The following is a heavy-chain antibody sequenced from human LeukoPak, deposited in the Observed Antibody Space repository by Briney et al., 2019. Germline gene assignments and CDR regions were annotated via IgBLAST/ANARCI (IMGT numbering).Heavy chain of an antibody. D-gene: IGHD2-2*01. CDR1: GFTFSSFG. V-gene: IGHV3-30*03. CDR2: ISDDGSLK. Sequence: GGSLRLSCAASGFTFSSFGMHWVRQAPGKGLEWVAVISDDGSLKHYLDSVKGRFTISRDNSKNTLYLQMNSLRAEDTAVYYCTVYCSSTSCHDYGDYWGQGTLVTVSS. CDR3: TVYCSSTSCHDYGDY. J-gene: IGHJ4*02.